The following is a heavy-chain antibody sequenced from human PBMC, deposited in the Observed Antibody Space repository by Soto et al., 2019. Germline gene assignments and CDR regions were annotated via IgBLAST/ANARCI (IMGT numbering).Heavy chain of an antibody. Sequence: SETLSLTCTVSPEYFSTYYWNWIRQSPGKGLEWIGEINHSGRNIYNPSIKSRVTMSIDMSKNQLSLKLSSVTAADTFIFSWGRGGSGDWQVVFDMGGKGKMVTVPS. V-gene: IGHV4-34*01. CDR2: INHSGRN. J-gene: IGHJ3*02. D-gene: IGHD1-26*01. CDR3: GRGGSGDWQVVFDM. CDR1: PEYFSTYY.